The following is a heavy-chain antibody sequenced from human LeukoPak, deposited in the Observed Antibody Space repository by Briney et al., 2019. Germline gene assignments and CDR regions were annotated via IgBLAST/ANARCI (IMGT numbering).Heavy chain of an antibody. V-gene: IGHV4-61*02. CDR2: IYTSGST. CDR3: ARWVYDRSGYYPDWYFDL. D-gene: IGHD3-22*01. Sequence: SQTLSLTCTVSGGSLSSGSYYWSWIRQPAGKGLEWIGRIYTSGSTNYNPSLKSRVTISVDTSKNQFSLKLTSVTAADTAVYYCARWVYDRSGYYPDWYFDLWGRGTLVTVSS. CDR1: GGSLSSGSYY. J-gene: IGHJ2*01.